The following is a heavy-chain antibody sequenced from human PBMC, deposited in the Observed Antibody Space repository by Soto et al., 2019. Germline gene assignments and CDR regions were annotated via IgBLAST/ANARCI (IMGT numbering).Heavy chain of an antibody. CDR2: ISAYNGNT. Sequence: GASVKVSCKASGYTFTSYGISWVRQAPGQGLEWMGWISAYNGNTNYAQKLQGRVTMTTDTSTSTTYMELRSLRSDDTAVYYCARGSQSYYDFWSGSSVKYYYYYGMDVWGQGTTVTVSS. D-gene: IGHD3-3*01. CDR1: GYTFTSYG. V-gene: IGHV1-18*04. J-gene: IGHJ6*02. CDR3: ARGSQSYYDFWSGSSVKYYYYYGMDV.